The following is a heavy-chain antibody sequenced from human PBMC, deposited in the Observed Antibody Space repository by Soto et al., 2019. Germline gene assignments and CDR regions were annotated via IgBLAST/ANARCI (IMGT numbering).Heavy chain of an antibody. D-gene: IGHD3-9*01. CDR2: INDVGTTT. Sequence: GGSLRLSCEASGFTFSDYWMYWVRQAPDKGPVCVTRINDVGTTTVYAENEKGRFTTSRDNAKNTLYLQISSLRAEDTAVYYCAILTGYAFDLWGQGTMVTVSS. CDR3: AILTGYAFDL. CDR1: GFTFSDYW. V-gene: IGHV3-74*01. J-gene: IGHJ3*01.